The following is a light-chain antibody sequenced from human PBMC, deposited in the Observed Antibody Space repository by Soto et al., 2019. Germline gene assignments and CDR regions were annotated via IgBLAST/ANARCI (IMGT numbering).Light chain of an antibody. CDR3: QQYGTSPST. Sequence: EIVLTQSPGTLSLSPGERATLSCRASQSVTTSYLAWYQQKPGQAPRLLIYCASTRATGIPDRFSGSGSGTDFTLTISRLEPEDFAVYYCQQYGTSPSTFGQGTKVEI. CDR2: CAS. V-gene: IGKV3-20*01. J-gene: IGKJ1*01. CDR1: QSVTTSY.